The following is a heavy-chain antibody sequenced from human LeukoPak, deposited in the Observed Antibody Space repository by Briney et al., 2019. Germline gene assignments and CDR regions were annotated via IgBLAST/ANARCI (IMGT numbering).Heavy chain of an antibody. CDR3: AREADSSSDYYYFDY. CDR2: ISSNGGST. V-gene: IGHV3-64*01. CDR1: GFTCSCYA. Sequence: GGSLRLSCAASGFTCSCYAVHWLRQAPGRGLEYVSAISSNGGSTYYANSVKGRFTISRDNSKNTLYLQMGSLRAEDMAVYYCAREADSSSDYYYFDYWGQGTPVTVSS. D-gene: IGHD3-22*01. J-gene: IGHJ4*02.